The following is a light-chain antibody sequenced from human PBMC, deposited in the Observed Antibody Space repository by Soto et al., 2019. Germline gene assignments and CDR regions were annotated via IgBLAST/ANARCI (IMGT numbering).Light chain of an antibody. V-gene: IGLV1-51*01. CDR3: SAYAGSNNFV. Sequence: QSVLTQPPSVSAAPGQKVTVSCSGSSSNIGNNHVSWYQHLPGTAPKVLIYDNNKRPSGIPDRFSGSKSATSATLDITGLQTGDEADYYCSAYAGSNNFVFGSGTKV. CDR1: SSNIGNNH. CDR2: DNN. J-gene: IGLJ1*01.